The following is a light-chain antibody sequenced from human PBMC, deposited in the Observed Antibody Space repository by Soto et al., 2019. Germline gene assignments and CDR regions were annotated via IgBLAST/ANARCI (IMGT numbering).Light chain of an antibody. V-gene: IGKV3D-15*01. J-gene: IGKJ1*01. Sequence: EIVLTQSPATLSSFPGDRVTLSCRASQYINTRLAWYQHRPGQAPRLLIYRTSLRAAGIPARFSGSGSGTEFTLTISSLQPEDFATYYCLQDYDYPWTFGQGTKVDIK. CDR2: RTS. CDR1: QYINTR. CDR3: LQDYDYPWT.